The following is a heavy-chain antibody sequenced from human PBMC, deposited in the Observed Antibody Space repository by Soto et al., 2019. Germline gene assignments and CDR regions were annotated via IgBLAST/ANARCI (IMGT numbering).Heavy chain of an antibody. CDR1: GFTFSSYG. J-gene: IGHJ4*02. CDR2: IWYDGSNK. D-gene: IGHD3-16*01. Sequence: QVQLVESGGGVVQPGRSLRLSCAASGFTFSSYGMHWVRQAPGKGLEWVAVIWYDGSNKYYADSVKGRFTISRDNSKNTLYLQMNSLRAEDTVVYYCARGGVVGGFDYWGQGTLVTVSS. CDR3: ARGGVVGGFDY. V-gene: IGHV3-33*01.